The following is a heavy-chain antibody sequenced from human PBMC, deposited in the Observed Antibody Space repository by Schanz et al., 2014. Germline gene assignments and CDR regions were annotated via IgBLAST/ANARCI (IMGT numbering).Heavy chain of an antibody. Sequence: QVQLVQSGAEVKKPGASVKVSCKASGYTFISYFIHWVRQAPGQGLEWMGIINPTGGSTSYAQRFQGRVTVTRDTSASTAYMELSSLRSEDTAVYYCARAFGGYDPAGALDYWGQGTLVTVSS. D-gene: IGHD5-12*01. CDR2: INPTGGST. V-gene: IGHV1-46*01. J-gene: IGHJ4*02. CDR1: GYTFISYF. CDR3: ARAFGGYDPAGALDY.